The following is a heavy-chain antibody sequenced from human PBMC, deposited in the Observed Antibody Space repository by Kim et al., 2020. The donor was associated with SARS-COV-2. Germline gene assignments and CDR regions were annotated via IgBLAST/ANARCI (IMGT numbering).Heavy chain of an antibody. CDR3: ARGRDRSMDV. Sequence: YNDYPGSVKSRITGTPDTSKNQVSLQLTSVTAEDTAVYYCARGRDRSMDVWGQGTTVTVSS. D-gene: IGHD2-15*01. V-gene: IGHV6-1*01. CDR2: YN. J-gene: IGHJ6*02.